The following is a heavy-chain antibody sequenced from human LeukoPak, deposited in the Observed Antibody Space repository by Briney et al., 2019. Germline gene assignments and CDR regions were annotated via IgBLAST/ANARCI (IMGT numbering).Heavy chain of an antibody. CDR2: TSSSGSTI. J-gene: IGHJ6*02. CDR3: ARLLRYFHWYYYYGMDV. D-gene: IGHD3-9*01. Sequence: GGSLRLSCAASGFTFRSYEMNWVRQAPGKGLEWVSYTSSSGSTIYYADSVKGRFTISRDNAKNSLYLQMDSLRAEDTAVYYCARLLRYFHWYYYYGMDVWGQGTTVTVSS. V-gene: IGHV3-48*03. CDR1: GFTFRSYE.